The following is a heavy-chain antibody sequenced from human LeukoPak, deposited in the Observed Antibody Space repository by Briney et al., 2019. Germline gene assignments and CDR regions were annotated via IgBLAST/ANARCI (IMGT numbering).Heavy chain of an antibody. Sequence: RAGGSLRLSCAAPGFTFSSYEMNWVRQAPGKGLEWVSYISSGGSTVHYADSVKGRFTISRDNAKNSLYLQMNSLRAEDTAVYYCARGGRDGYNYAAFDIWGQGTMVTVSS. J-gene: IGHJ3*02. CDR3: ARGGRDGYNYAAFDI. CDR2: ISSGGSTV. D-gene: IGHD5-24*01. V-gene: IGHV3-48*03. CDR1: GFTFSSYE.